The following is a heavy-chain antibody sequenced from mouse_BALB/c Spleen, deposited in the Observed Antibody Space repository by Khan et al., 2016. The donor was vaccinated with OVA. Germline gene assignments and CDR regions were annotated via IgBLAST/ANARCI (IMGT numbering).Heavy chain of an antibody. J-gene: IGHJ3*01. V-gene: IGHV1-53*01. CDR3: TRSVYGTFAY. CDR1: GYTFTSYY. D-gene: IGHD4-1*01. CDR2: INPSNGYS. Sequence: VQLQESGAELVKPGASVRLSCKASGYTFTSYYLYWVNQSPGQGLEWIGTINPSNGYSNFSDKFKSKATLTVDKASSTAYMQLSSLTSEDSAVYYCTRSVYGTFAYWGQGTLVTVSA.